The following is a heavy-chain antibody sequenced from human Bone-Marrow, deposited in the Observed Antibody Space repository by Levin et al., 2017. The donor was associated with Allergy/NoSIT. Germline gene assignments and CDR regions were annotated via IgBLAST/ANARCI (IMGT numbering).Heavy chain of an antibody. D-gene: IGHD4/OR15-4a*01. CDR3: VKDEAGAWAFDI. Sequence: HAGGSLRLSCSASGFAFSTHTMHWVRQAPGKGLEYVSGIGSKGGGTNYADSVKGRFTISRDNSKNMLYLQMSSLRAEDTAAYYCVKDEAGAWAFDIWGQGTMITVSS. CDR2: IGSKGGGT. J-gene: IGHJ3*02. CDR1: GFAFSTHT. V-gene: IGHV3-64D*06.